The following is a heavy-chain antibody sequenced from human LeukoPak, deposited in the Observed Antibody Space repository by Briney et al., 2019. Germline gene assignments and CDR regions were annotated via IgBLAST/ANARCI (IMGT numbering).Heavy chain of an antibody. CDR1: GFTFSSYG. CDR3: AKDLTYNWNYFDY. CDR2: IRYDGSNK. D-gene: IGHD1-20*01. J-gene: IGHJ4*02. V-gene: IGHV3-30*02. Sequence: GGSLRLSCAASGFTFSSYGMHWVRQAPGKGLEWVAFIRYDGSNKYNADSVKGRFTISRDNSKNTLYLQMNSLRAEDTAVYYCAKDLTYNWNYFDYWGQGTLVTVSS.